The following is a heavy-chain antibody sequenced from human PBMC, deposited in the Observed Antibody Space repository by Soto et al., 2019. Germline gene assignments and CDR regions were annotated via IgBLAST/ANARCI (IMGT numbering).Heavy chain of an antibody. CDR1: GGSISSYY. J-gene: IGHJ3*02. Sequence: SETLSLTCTVSGGSISSYYWSWSRQPPWKGLEWIGYIYYSGSTNYNPSLKSRVTISVDTSKNQFSLKLSSVTAADTAVYYCARFFLTPNGYNFAFDIWGQGTMVTVSS. V-gene: IGHV4-59*01. CDR3: ARFFLTPNGYNFAFDI. D-gene: IGHD5-12*01. CDR2: IYYSGST.